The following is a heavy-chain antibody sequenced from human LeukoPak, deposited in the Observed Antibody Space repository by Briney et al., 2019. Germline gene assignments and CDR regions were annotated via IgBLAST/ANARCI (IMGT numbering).Heavy chain of an antibody. V-gene: IGHV4-59*01. Sequence: SETLSLTCTVSGGSISGYYWSWIRQPPGKGLEWIAHIYYSGSTNYNPSLKSQVTISVDRSKNQCPLKVNSVTAADTAVYYCARSPGYYFDYWGQGTLVTVSS. D-gene: IGHD6-13*01. CDR1: GGSISGYY. J-gene: IGHJ4*02. CDR2: IYYSGST. CDR3: ARSPGYYFDY.